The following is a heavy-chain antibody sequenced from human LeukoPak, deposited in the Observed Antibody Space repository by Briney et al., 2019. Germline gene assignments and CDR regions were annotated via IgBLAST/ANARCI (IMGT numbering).Heavy chain of an antibody. V-gene: IGHV1-2*02. CDR1: GYTFTGYY. J-gene: IGHJ6*03. CDR2: INPNSGGT. CDR3: ARVTYYYYYMDV. Sequence: ASVKVSCKASGYTFTGYYMHWVRQAPGQGLEWMGWINPNSGGTNYAQKFQGRVTMTRDTSVSTAYMELSRLRSDDTAVYYCARVTYYYYYMDVWGKGTTVTASS.